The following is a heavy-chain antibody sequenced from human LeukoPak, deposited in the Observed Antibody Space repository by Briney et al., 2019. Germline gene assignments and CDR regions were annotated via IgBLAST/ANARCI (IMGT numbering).Heavy chain of an antibody. CDR1: GYSFTSYG. CDR2: ISAYNGNT. D-gene: IGHD1-26*01. CDR3: ATDLGGSYFDY. Sequence: PGESLKISCKGSGYSFTSYGINWVRQAPGQGLEWMGWISAYNGNTNYAQKFQGRVTMTEDTSTDTAYMELSSLRSEDTAVYYCATDLGGSYFDYWGQGTLVTVSS. V-gene: IGHV1-18*01. J-gene: IGHJ4*02.